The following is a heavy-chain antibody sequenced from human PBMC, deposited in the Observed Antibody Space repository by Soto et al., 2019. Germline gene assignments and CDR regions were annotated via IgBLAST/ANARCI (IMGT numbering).Heavy chain of an antibody. CDR1: GFTFSSYS. V-gene: IGHV3-21*01. J-gene: IGHJ4*02. D-gene: IGHD3-9*01. Sequence: EVQLVESGGGLVKPGGSLRLSCEASGFTFSSYSMNWFRQPPGRGLEWVSSISSSSSYIYYADSVKGRFTISRDNAKNSLYLQMNSLRAEDTAVYYCARTISDYDILTGYYYFDYWGQGTLVTVSS. CDR3: ARTISDYDILTGYYYFDY. CDR2: ISSSSSYI.